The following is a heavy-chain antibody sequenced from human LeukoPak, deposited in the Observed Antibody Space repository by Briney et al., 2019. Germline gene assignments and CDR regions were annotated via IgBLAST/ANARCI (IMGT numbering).Heavy chain of an antibody. CDR3: ARALGLVRGAPGY. CDR2: IYPNSGGT. D-gene: IGHD3-10*01. V-gene: IGHV1-2*02. CDR1: GYTFTGYY. Sequence: ASVKVSCKASGYTFTGYYMHWVRQAPGQGLEWMGWIYPNSGGTNYAQKFQGRVTMTRDTSISTAYMELSRLRSDDTAVYYCARALGLVRGAPGYWGQGTLVTVSS. J-gene: IGHJ4*02.